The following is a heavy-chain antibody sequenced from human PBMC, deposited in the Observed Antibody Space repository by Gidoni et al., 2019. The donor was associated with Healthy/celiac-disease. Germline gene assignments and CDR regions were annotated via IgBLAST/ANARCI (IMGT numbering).Heavy chain of an antibody. J-gene: IGHJ4*02. D-gene: IGHD3-22*01. CDR1: GFTFSSYA. Sequence: EVQLLEFGGGLVQPGGSLRLSCAASGFTFSSYALRWFRPAPGKGLEWVSAIMGSGGSTYYADSVKGRFTISRDNSKNTLYLQMNSLRAEDTAVYYCAKTTYYYDSSLFYFDYWGQGTLVTVSS. V-gene: IGHV3-23*01. CDR2: IMGSGGST. CDR3: AKTTYYYDSSLFYFDY.